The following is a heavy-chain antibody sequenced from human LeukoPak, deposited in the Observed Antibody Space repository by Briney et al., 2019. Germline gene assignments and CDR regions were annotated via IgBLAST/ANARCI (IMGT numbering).Heavy chain of an antibody. CDR3: ARLVRDCSGGNCYSGFDY. CDR2: IYYSGNT. CDR1: GFTFSNYV. Sequence: PGGSLRLSCAASGFTFSNYVMSWVRQPPGKGLEWIGSIYYSGNTYYNPSLKSRVTISVDTSKNQFSLKLSSVTAADTAVYYCARLVRDCSGGNCYSGFDYWGQGTLVTVSS. J-gene: IGHJ4*02. V-gene: IGHV4-39*01. D-gene: IGHD2-15*01.